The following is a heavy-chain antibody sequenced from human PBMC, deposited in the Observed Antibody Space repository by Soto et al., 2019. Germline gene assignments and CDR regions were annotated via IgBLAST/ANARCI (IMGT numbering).Heavy chain of an antibody. J-gene: IGHJ4*02. V-gene: IGHV4-31*03. Sequence: QVQLRESGPGLVQASQTLSLVCTVSGGSVSSGSNYWSWIRQRPQGGLEWLGYISYSGTTYYNPSLKSRVTISEDTSKTQFSLYLRSVTAADTAVYYCGRGRGGYSYGGLDSWGQGTLVTVSS. D-gene: IGHD5-18*01. CDR3: GRGRGGYSYGGLDS. CDR2: ISYSGTT. CDR1: GGSVSSGSNY.